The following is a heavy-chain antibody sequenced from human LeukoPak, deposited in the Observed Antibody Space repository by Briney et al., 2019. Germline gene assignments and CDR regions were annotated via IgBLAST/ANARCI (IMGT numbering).Heavy chain of an antibody. CDR1: GFTFSSYG. D-gene: IGHD4-23*01. Sequence: GGSLRLSCAASGFTFSSYGMHWVRQAPGKGLEWVAVISYDGSNEYYADSVKGRFAIPRDNSKNTLYLQMNSLRAEDTAVYYCAKLVRDYGMDVWGQGTTVTVSS. CDR3: AKLVRDYGMDV. CDR2: ISYDGSNE. V-gene: IGHV3-30*18. J-gene: IGHJ6*02.